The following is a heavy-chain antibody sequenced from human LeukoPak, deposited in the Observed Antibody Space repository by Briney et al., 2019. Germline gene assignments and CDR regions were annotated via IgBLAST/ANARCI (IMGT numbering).Heavy chain of an antibody. D-gene: IGHD6-6*01. CDR3: AKERSSSFSGFLEY. J-gene: IGHJ4*02. V-gene: IGHV3-23*01. CDR2: MSYSGSST. Sequence: GGSLRLSCAASGFTFSSYAMNWVRQAPGKGLEWVSAMSYSGSSTYYADSVKGRFTISRDNSKNTLYLQMNSLRAEDTAVYYCAKERSSSFSGFLEYWGQGTLVTVSS. CDR1: GFTFSSYA.